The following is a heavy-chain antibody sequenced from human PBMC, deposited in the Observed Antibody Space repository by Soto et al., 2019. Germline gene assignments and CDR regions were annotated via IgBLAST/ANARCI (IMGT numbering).Heavy chain of an antibody. Sequence: PSETLSLTCALYGGSFSGYYWGWIRQPPGKGLEWIGEINHSGSTNYNPSLKSRVTISVDTSKNQFSLKLSSVTAADTAVYYCAGPSSDCGGDCYYFDYWGQGALVTVSS. J-gene: IGHJ4*02. CDR3: AGPSSDCGGDCYYFDY. V-gene: IGHV4-34*01. D-gene: IGHD2-21*02. CDR1: GGSFSGYY. CDR2: INHSGST.